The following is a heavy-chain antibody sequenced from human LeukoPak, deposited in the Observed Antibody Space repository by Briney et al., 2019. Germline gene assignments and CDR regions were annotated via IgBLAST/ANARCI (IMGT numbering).Heavy chain of an antibody. CDR1: GYTFTSYD. Sequence: ASVKVSCKASGYTFTSYDINWVRQATGQGLEWMGWMNPNSGNTGYAQKFQGRVTMTRNTSISTAYMDLSSLRSEDTAVYYCASTVTTPGYYYYMDVWGKGTTVTVSS. CDR3: ASTVTTPGYYYYMDV. V-gene: IGHV1-8*01. CDR2: MNPNSGNT. J-gene: IGHJ6*03. D-gene: IGHD4-11*01.